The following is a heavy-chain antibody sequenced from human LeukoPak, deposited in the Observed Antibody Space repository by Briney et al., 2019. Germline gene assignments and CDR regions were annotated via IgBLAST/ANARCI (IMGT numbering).Heavy chain of an antibody. CDR1: GGSISSYY. D-gene: IGHD6-19*01. CDR2: IYYSGST. V-gene: IGHV4-59*01. J-gene: IGHJ4*02. Sequence: SETLSLTCTVSGGSISSYYWSWIRQPPGKGLEWIGYIYYSGSTNYNPSLKSRVTISVDTSKNQFSLKLSSVTAADTAVHYCASPKKARSGWYVYDYWGQGTLVTVSS. CDR3: ASPKKARSGWYVYDY.